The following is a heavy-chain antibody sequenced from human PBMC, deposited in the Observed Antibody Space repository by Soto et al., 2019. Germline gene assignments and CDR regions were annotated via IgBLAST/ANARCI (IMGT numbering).Heavy chain of an antibody. V-gene: IGHV1-3*01. D-gene: IGHD6-19*01. CDR1: GYTFTSYA. CDR3: ASSGPGYSSGLYIRRANYGMDV. CDR2: INAGNGNT. Sequence: ASVKVSCKASGYTFTSYAMHWVRQAPGQRLEWMGWINAGNGNTKYSQKFQGRVTITRDTSASTAYMELSSLRSEDTAVYYCASSGPGYSSGLYIRRANYGMDVWGPGTTV. J-gene: IGHJ6*02.